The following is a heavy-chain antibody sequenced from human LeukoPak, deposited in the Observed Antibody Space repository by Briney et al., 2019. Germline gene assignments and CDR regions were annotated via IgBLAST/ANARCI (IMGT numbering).Heavy chain of an antibody. Sequence: SETLSLTCAVYGGSFSGYYWSWIRQPPGKGLEWIGEINHSGSTNYNPSLKSRVTISVDTSKNQFSLKLSSVTAADTAVYYCATGREGWFGPRGQGTLVTVSS. J-gene: IGHJ5*02. CDR2: INHSGST. V-gene: IGHV4-34*01. CDR3: ATGREGWFGP. CDR1: GGSFSGYY.